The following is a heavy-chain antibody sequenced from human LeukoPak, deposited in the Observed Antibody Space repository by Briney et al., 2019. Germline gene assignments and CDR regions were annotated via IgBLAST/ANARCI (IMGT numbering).Heavy chain of an antibody. CDR2: ISYDGSNK. CDR1: GFTFSSYA. CDR3: ARVRGITTWVFDY. Sequence: PGGSLRLSCAASGFTFSSYAMHWARQAPGKGLEWVAVISYDGSNKYYADSVKGRFTISRDNSKNTLYLQMNSLRAEDTAVYYCARVRGITTWVFDYWGQGTLVTVSS. D-gene: IGHD1-1*01. V-gene: IGHV3-30-3*01. J-gene: IGHJ4*02.